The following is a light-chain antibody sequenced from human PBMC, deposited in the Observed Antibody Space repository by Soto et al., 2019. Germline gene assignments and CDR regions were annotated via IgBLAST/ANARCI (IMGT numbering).Light chain of an antibody. CDR2: KAS. Sequence: DIQMTQSPSTMSASVGDRVTITCRASQRISSWLAWYQQKPGKAPKLLIYKASSLESGVPSRFSGSGSGTEFTLTISSLQPDDFATYYCQQYNNYPYTFGQGTKLEI. CDR3: QQYNNYPYT. V-gene: IGKV1-5*03. J-gene: IGKJ2*01. CDR1: QRISSW.